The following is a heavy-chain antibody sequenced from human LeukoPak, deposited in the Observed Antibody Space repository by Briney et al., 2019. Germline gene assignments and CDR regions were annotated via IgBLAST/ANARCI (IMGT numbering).Heavy chain of an antibody. J-gene: IGHJ6*03. Sequence: PGGSLRLSCAASGFTFSSYEMNWVRQAPGKGLEWVSYISSSGSTIYYADSVKGRFTISRDNSKNSLYLQMNSLRAEDTALYYCAKSAATPFYYYYYVDVWGKGTTVTVSS. V-gene: IGHV3-48*03. D-gene: IGHD2-15*01. CDR2: ISSSGSTI. CDR3: AKSAATPFYYYYYVDV. CDR1: GFTFSSYE.